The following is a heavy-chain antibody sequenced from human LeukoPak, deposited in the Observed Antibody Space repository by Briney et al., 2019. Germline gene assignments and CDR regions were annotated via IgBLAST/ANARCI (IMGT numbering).Heavy chain of an antibody. V-gene: IGHV3-33*01. J-gene: IGHJ4*02. D-gene: IGHD6-19*01. CDR1: GFTFSGHG. Sequence: PGGALRLSCVASGFTFSGHGMHWVRQAPGKGLEWVALIWYDGSKRYYADSVKGRFTISRDDSKNTLYLQINNLGAEDTAVYYCAREDSSVWNANYWGLGTLVTVSS. CDR3: AREDSSVWNANY. CDR2: IWYDGSKR.